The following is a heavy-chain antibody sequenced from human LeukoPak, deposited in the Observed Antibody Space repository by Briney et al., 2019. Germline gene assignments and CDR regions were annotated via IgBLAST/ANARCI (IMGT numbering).Heavy chain of an antibody. CDR3: ASTPNGRDAFDI. CDR2: IYHSGST. D-gene: IGHD4-17*01. V-gene: IGHV4-30-2*01. CDR1: GGSISSGGYY. Sequence: SETLSLTCTVSGGSISSGGYYWSWIRQPPGKGLEWIGYIYHSGSTYYNPSLKSRVTISVDRSKNQFSLKLSSVTAADTAVYYCASTPNGRDAFDIWGQGTMVTVSS. J-gene: IGHJ3*02.